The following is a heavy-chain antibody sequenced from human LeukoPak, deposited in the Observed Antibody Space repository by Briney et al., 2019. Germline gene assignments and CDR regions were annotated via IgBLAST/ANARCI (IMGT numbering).Heavy chain of an antibody. D-gene: IGHD4-17*01. CDR1: GYTFTSYG. Sequence: ASVKVSCKASGYTFTSYGISWVRQAPGQGLEWMGWISAYNGNTNYAQKPQGRVTMTTDTSTSTAYMELRSLRSDDTAVYYCARSTTVTRSFDYWGQGTLVTVSS. CDR3: ARSTTVTRSFDY. J-gene: IGHJ4*02. CDR2: ISAYNGNT. V-gene: IGHV1-18*01.